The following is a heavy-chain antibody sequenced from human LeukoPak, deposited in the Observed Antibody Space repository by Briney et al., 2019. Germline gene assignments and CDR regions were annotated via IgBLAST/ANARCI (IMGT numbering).Heavy chain of an antibody. Sequence: PGGSLRLSCAASRFTFDDYSMNWVRPAAGKGLEWVSSISGGSSYIYYADSVKGRFTISRDNAKNSLFLQMNSLRAEDTAVYYCSRVDENGYNFAWGQGTLVTVSS. CDR1: RFTFDDYS. D-gene: IGHD5-24*01. CDR2: ISGGSSYI. V-gene: IGHV3-21*01. J-gene: IGHJ5*02. CDR3: SRVDENGYNFA.